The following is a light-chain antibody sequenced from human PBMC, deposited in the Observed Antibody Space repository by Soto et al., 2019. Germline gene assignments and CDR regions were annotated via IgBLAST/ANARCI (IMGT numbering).Light chain of an antibody. J-gene: IGKJ4*01. Sequence: DIQMTQSPSSLSASVGDRVTITCGARQRFSNYLICYQLKPGKVPKLLIYAASTLQTGVPSRFSGSGSGTDFTLTISSLQPEDSASYYCQQSYSSWATFGGGTKVEIK. CDR3: QQSYSSWAT. CDR1: QRFSNY. V-gene: IGKV1-39*01. CDR2: AAS.